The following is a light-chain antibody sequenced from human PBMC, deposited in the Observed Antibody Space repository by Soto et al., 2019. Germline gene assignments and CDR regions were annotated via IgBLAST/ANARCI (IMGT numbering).Light chain of an antibody. CDR2: DAS. CDR3: QQYGSSPIT. J-gene: IGKJ3*01. Sequence: EIVLTQSPGTLSLSPGERATLSCRASQSVSSTYLAWYQQKPGQAPRLLIYDASSRATGIPDRFSGSGSGTDFTLTISRLEPEDFALYYCQQYGSSPITFGPGTKVDIK. CDR1: QSVSSTY. V-gene: IGKV3-20*01.